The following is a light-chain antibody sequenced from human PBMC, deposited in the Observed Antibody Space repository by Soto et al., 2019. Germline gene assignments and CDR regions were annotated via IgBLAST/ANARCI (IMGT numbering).Light chain of an antibody. J-gene: IGKJ1*01. CDR2: AAS. V-gene: IGKV1-39*01. CDR1: QSISSA. Sequence: DLQMTQSPSSLSASVGDRVTITCRASQSISSALNWYQQKPGKAPKVLIYAASSFQSGVPSRFRGSGSGTDFTLTITSLQPEDFATYHGQQSTSTLPWTFGQGTKVEIK. CDR3: QQSTSTLPWT.